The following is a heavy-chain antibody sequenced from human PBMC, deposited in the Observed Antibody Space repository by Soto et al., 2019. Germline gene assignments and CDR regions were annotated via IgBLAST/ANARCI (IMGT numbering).Heavy chain of an antibody. CDR3: ARFTLYGDYMGL. J-gene: IGHJ4*02. CDR2: IYYSGST. D-gene: IGHD4-17*01. Sequence: ETLSLTCTVSGGSVSRGSYYWSWIRQPPGKGLEWIGYIYYSGSTNYNPSLKSRVTISVDTSKNHFSLRLSSVTAADTAVYYCARFTLYGDYMGLGGRGPLVNVPS. CDR1: GGSVSRGSYY. V-gene: IGHV4-61*01.